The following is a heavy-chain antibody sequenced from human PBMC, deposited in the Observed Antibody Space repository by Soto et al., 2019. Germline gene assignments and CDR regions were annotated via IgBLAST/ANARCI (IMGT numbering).Heavy chain of an antibody. V-gene: IGHV1-18*01. Sequence: GASVXVSFKSSFYTFYMYGFIFLLQAPGKGLDWIGWISGYNGNTNYAQSFQGRVTMSTDTSASTGYMELRSLRSDDTAVYYCARDTRGNDSLEAADSMDFWGQGTLVTVSS. CDR2: ISGYNGNT. CDR3: ARDTRGNDSLEAADSMDF. CDR1: FYTFYMYG. J-gene: IGHJ4*02. D-gene: IGHD6-13*01.